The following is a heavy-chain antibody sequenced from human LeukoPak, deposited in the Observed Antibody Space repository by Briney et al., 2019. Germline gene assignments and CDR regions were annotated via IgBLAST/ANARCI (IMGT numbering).Heavy chain of an antibody. J-gene: IGHJ4*02. V-gene: IGHV1-18*01. D-gene: IGHD3-22*01. CDR2: ISAYNGKT. Sequence: ASVKVSCKASGYTFTSYGITWARQAPGQGLEWMGWISAYNGKTKYAQKLQGRVTMTTDTSTGTAYMELRSLRSDDTAVYYCARDPLYYHSDTSGYSTFFDYWGQGTLVTVSS. CDR1: GYTFTSYG. CDR3: ARDPLYYHSDTSGYSTFFDY.